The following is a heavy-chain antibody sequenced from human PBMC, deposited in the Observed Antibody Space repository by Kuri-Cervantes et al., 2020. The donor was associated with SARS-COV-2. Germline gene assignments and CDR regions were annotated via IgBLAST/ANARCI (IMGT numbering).Heavy chain of an antibody. Sequence: GESLKISCAASGFTFDDYGMSWVRQAPGKGLEWVAGINWNGGSKGYADSVKGRFTISRDNAKNSLYLQMNSLRAEDTALYYCAKLPQFIHDDYGDYWGQGTMVTVSS. D-gene: IGHD4-17*01. V-gene: IGHV3-20*04. J-gene: IGHJ4*03. CDR3: AKLPQFIHDDYGDY. CDR2: INWNGGSK. CDR1: GFTFDDYG.